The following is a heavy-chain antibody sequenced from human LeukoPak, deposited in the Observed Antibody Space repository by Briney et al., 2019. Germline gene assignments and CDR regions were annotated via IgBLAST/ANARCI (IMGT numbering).Heavy chain of an antibody. CDR2: ISAYNGNT. CDR3: ARVGATSREQFDP. J-gene: IGHJ5*02. D-gene: IGHD1-26*01. V-gene: IGHV1-18*01. Sequence: ASVKVSCKASGYTFTSYGISWVRQAPGQGLEWMGWISAYNGNTNYAQKLQGRVTITADKSTSTAYMELSSLRSEDTAVYYCARVGATSREQFDPWGQGTLVTVSS. CDR1: GYTFTSYG.